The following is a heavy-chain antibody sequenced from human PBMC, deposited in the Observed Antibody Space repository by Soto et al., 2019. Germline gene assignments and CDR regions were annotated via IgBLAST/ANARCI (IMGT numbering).Heavy chain of an antibody. CDR1: GFTFSSYW. CDR2: IKQDGSEK. J-gene: IGHJ4*02. V-gene: IGHV3-7*01. D-gene: IGHD7-27*01. Sequence: PGGSLRLSCAASGFTFSSYWMSWVRQAPGKGLEWVANIKQDGSEKYYVDSVKGRFTISRDNAKNSLYLQMNSLRAEDTAVYYCANWGFDLRTGVDYFDYWGQGTLVTVSS. CDR3: ANWGFDLRTGVDYFDY.